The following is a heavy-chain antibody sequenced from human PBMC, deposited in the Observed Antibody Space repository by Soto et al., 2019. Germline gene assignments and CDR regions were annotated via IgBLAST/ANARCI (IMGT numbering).Heavy chain of an antibody. CDR2: INHSGST. Sequence: SETLSLTCAVYGGSFSGYYWSWIRQPPGKGLEWIGEINHSGSTNYNPSLKSRVTISVDTSKNQFSLKLSSVTAADTAVYYCARERVDYGDYFDCWGQGTLVTVSS. D-gene: IGHD4-17*01. CDR1: GGSFSGYY. J-gene: IGHJ4*02. V-gene: IGHV4-34*01. CDR3: ARERVDYGDYFDC.